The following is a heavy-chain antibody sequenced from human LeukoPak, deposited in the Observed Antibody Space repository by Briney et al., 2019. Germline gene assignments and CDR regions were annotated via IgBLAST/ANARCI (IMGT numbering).Heavy chain of an antibody. D-gene: IGHD3-9*01. CDR2: ISSDGSST. V-gene: IGHV3-74*01. Sequence: GGSLRLSCAASGFTFSSYWMHWVRQAPGKGLVWVSRISSDGSSTSYADSVKGRFTISRDNSKNTLYLQMNSLRAEDTAVYYCARYYDILTGPSWYYYYGMDVWGQGTTVTVSS. J-gene: IGHJ6*02. CDR3: ARYYDILTGPSWYYYYGMDV. CDR1: GFTFSSYW.